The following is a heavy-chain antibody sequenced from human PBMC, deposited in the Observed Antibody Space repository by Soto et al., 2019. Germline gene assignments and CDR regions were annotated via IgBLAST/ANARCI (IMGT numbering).Heavy chain of an antibody. CDR3: ARASPPGIAVAPLHGSHYYYYYGMDV. CDR2: IIPIFGTA. V-gene: IGHV1-69*13. Sequence: SVKVSCKASGGTFSSYAISWVRQAPGQGLEWMGGIIPIFGTANYAQKFQGRVTITADESTSTAYMELNSLRSEDTAVYYCARASPPGIAVAPLHGSHYYYYYGMDVWGQGTTVTVSS. CDR1: GGTFSSYA. D-gene: IGHD6-19*01. J-gene: IGHJ6*02.